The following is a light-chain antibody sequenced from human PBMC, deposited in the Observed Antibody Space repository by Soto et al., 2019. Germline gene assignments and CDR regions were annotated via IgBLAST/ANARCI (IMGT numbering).Light chain of an antibody. CDR3: QQRRSWPPTIT. Sequence: ELVLTQSPGTLSLSPGERATLSCRASQSVSTYLACYQQRPGQAPRLLIYDASYRATDIPPRFSGSGSGTDFTLTISSLEPEDFAVYYCQQRRSWPPTITFGQGTRLEI. CDR1: QSVSTY. CDR2: DAS. J-gene: IGKJ5*01. V-gene: IGKV3-11*01.